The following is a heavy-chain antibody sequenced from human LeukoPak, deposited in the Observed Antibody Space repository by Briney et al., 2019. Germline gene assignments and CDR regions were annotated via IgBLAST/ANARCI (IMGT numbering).Heavy chain of an antibody. D-gene: IGHD3-10*01. J-gene: IGHJ6*02. Sequence: SETLSLTCAVYGGSFSGYYWSWIRQPPGKGLGWIGEINHSGSTNYNPSLKSRVTISVDTSKNQFSLKLSSVTAADTAVYYCARGRVYYGSGSTPEGGYYGMDVWGQGTTVTVSS. CDR1: GGSFSGYY. CDR3: ARGRVYYGSGSTPEGGYYGMDV. CDR2: INHSGST. V-gene: IGHV4-34*01.